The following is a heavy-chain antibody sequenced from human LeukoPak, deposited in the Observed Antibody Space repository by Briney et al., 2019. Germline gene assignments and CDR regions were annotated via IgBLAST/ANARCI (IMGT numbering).Heavy chain of an antibody. J-gene: IGHJ6*02. CDR1: GFTFSSYS. CDR3: ARDVLTYYYGSGSYSSYGMDV. Sequence: PGGSLRLSCAASGFTFSSYSMNWVRQAPGKGLEWVSSISSSSSYIYYADSVKGRFTISRDNAKNSLYLQMNSLRAEDTAVYYCARDVLTYYYGSGSYSSYGMDVWGQGTTVTVSS. D-gene: IGHD3-10*01. CDR2: ISSSSSYI. V-gene: IGHV3-21*01.